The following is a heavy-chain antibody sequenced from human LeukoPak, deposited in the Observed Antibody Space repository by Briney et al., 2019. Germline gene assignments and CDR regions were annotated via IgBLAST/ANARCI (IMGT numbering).Heavy chain of an antibody. V-gene: IGHV3-23*01. Sequence: GGSLRLSCAASGFTFSTFAMIWVRQPPGKGLKWVSSIFPSGGEIHYADSVRGRFTISRDNSKSTLSLQMNSLRAEDTAVYYCARAGIGYYYYMDVWGKGTTVTVSS. J-gene: IGHJ6*03. CDR2: IFPSGGEI. CDR1: GFTFSTFA. D-gene: IGHD3-10*01. CDR3: ARAGIGYYYYMDV.